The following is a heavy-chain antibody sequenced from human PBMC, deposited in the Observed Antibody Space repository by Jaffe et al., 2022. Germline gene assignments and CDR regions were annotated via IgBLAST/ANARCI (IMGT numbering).Heavy chain of an antibody. D-gene: IGHD6-13*01. V-gene: IGHV2-5*02. J-gene: IGHJ5*02. CDR1: GFSLSTSGVG. Sequence: QITLKESGPTLVKPTQTLTLTCTFSGFSLSTSGVGVGWIRQPPGKALEWLALIYWDDDKRYSPSLKSRLTITKDTSKNQVVLTMTNMDPVDTATYYCARYAEDWAAAGTFVGNGFDPWGQGTLVTVSS. CDR2: IYWDDDK. CDR3: ARYAEDWAAAGTFVGNGFDP.